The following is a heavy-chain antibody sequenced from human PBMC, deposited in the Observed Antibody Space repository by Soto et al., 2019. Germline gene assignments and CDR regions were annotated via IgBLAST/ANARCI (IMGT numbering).Heavy chain of an antibody. J-gene: IGHJ4*02. V-gene: IGHV1-3*01. D-gene: IGHD6-6*01. CDR3: AKLPRGSSPENDY. Sequence: ASVKVSCKASGYTFTSYAMHWVRQAPGQRLEWMGWINAGNGNTKYSQKLQGRVTITRDTSASTAYMELSSLRSEDTAVYYCAKLPRGSSPENDYWGQGTLVTVSS. CDR2: INAGNGNT. CDR1: GYTFTSYA.